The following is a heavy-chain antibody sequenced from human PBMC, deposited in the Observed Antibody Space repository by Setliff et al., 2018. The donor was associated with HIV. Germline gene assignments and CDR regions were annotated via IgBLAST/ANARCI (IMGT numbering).Heavy chain of an antibody. J-gene: IGHJ5*02. D-gene: IGHD1-26*01. CDR3: ASLVGVVYNWFDP. CDR1: GDSIISGDYY. CDR2: ITYSGSA. Sequence: PSETLSLTCTVSGDSIISGDYYWNWIRQPPGKGLEWTGYITYSGSAYYNPSLKSRVTISVDTSKNQFSLKLSSVTAADTAVYYCASLVGVVYNWFDPWGQGTLVTVSS. V-gene: IGHV4-30-4*08.